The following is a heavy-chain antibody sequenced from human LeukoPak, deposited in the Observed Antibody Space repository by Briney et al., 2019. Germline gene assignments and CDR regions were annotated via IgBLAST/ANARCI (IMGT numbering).Heavy chain of an antibody. CDR3: AKDRAEKYAFDY. D-gene: IGHD2-2*01. CDR1: GFTFSSYA. CDR2: IWYDGSDK. J-gene: IGHJ4*02. V-gene: IGHV3-33*06. Sequence: GVSLRLSCAASGFTFSSYAMYWVRQAPGKGLEWVASIWYDGSDKYYRDSVKGRFTISRDNSKNTLYLQMNSLRAEDTAVYYCAKDRAEKYAFDYWGQGTLVTVSS.